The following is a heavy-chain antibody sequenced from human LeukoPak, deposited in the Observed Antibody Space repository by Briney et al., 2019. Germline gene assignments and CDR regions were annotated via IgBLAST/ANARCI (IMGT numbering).Heavy chain of an antibody. CDR3: ARARRAITMIVVAREFVDY. V-gene: IGHV3-7*01. Sequence: PGGSLRLSCAASGFTFSSYWMSWVRQAPGKGLEWVANIKQDGSEKYYVDSVKGRFTISRDNAKNSLYLQMNSLRAEDTAVYYCARARRAITMIVVAREFVDYWGQGTLVTVSS. CDR2: IKQDGSEK. D-gene: IGHD3-22*01. J-gene: IGHJ4*02. CDR1: GFTFSSYW.